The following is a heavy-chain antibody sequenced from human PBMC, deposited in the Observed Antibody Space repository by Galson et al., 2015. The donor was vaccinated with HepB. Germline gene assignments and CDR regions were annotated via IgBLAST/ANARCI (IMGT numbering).Heavy chain of an antibody. V-gene: IGHV1-69*13. Sequence: SVKVSCKASGGTFSSYAISWVRQAPGQGLEWMGGIIPIFGTANYAQKFQGRVTITADESTSTAYMELSSLRSEDTAVYYCAPRSRGPGDNYYYYAMDVWGQGTTVTVSS. CDR3: APRSRGPGDNYYYYAMDV. D-gene: IGHD2-2*01. CDR1: GGTFSSYA. J-gene: IGHJ6*02. CDR2: IIPIFGTA.